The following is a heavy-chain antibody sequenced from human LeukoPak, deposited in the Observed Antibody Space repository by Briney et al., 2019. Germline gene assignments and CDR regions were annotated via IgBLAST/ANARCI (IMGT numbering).Heavy chain of an antibody. Sequence: ASVKVSCKASGYTFTSYDINWVRQATGQGLEWMGWMNPNSGNTGYAQKFQGRVTMTTDTSTSTAYMELRSLRSDDTAVYYCARVRTYYDFWSGYLTDYWGQGTLVTVSS. CDR2: MNPNSGNT. D-gene: IGHD3-3*01. CDR1: GYTFTSYD. V-gene: IGHV1-8*01. J-gene: IGHJ4*02. CDR3: ARVRTYYDFWSGYLTDY.